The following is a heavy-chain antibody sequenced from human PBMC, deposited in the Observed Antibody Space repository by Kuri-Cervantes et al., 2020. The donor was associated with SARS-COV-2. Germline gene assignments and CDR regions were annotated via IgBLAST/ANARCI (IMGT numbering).Heavy chain of an antibody. V-gene: IGHV3-15*01. Sequence: GGSLRLSCAASGFTFSNAWMSWVRQAPGKGLEWVGRIKSKTDGGTTDYAAPVKGRFTISRDDSKNALYLKMNSLKTEDTAVYYCTTTEGHYDFWSGPPSWYFDYWGQGTLVTVSS. CDR1: GFTFSNAW. D-gene: IGHD3-3*01. CDR2: IKSKTDGGTT. CDR3: TTTEGHYDFWSGPPSWYFDY. J-gene: IGHJ4*02.